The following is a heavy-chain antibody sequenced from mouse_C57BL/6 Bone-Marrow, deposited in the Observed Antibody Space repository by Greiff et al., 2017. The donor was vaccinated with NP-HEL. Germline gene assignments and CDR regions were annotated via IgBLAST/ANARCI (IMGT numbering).Heavy chain of an antibody. Sequence: QVQLKQPGAELVRPGSSVKLSCKASGYTFTSYWMDWVKQRPGQGLEWIGNIYPSDSETHYNQKFKDKATLTVDKSSSTAYMQRSSLTSEDSAVYYCAPSYYYGSSYWYFDVWGTGTTVTVSS. CDR2: IYPSDSET. V-gene: IGHV1-61*01. D-gene: IGHD1-1*01. CDR3: APSYYYGSSYWYFDV. CDR1: GYTFTSYW. J-gene: IGHJ1*03.